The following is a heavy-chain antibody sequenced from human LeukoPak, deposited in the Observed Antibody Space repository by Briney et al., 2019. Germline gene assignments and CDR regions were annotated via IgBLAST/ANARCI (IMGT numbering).Heavy chain of an antibody. J-gene: IGHJ2*01. CDR1: GFTFSSYG. V-gene: IGHV3-15*01. CDR3: NAQLSV. Sequence: GGSLRLSCAASGFTFSSYGMHWVRQAPGKGLEWVGRIKSKTDGGTTDYAAPVKGRFTISRDDSKNTVNLQMNSLKTEDTAVYYCNAQLSVWGRGTLVTVSS. D-gene: IGHD5-18*01. CDR2: IKSKTDGGTT.